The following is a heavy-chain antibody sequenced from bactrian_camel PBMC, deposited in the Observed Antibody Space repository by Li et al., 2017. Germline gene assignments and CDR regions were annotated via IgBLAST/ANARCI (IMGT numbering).Heavy chain of an antibody. CDR2: ISRDGRT. V-gene: IGHV3S42*01. J-gene: IGHJ6*01. Sequence: DVQLVESGGGSVQAGGSLSLSCAASGSTSSSYCMGWYRQAPGNECEWISSISRDGRTSYLDSVKGRFTISKDNAKNTLYLQMNSLQPEDSGMYYCAAGDQMRRGVCAQPFGYWGQGTQVTVS. CDR3: AAGDQMRRGVCAQPFGY. CDR1: GSTSSSYC. D-gene: IGHD3*01.